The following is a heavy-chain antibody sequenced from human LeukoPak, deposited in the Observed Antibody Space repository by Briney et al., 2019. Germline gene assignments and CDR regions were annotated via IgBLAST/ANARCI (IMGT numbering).Heavy chain of an antibody. D-gene: IGHD6-19*01. Sequence: GGSLRLSCAASGFTFNSYAMSWVRAAPGKGLEWVSAISGSGSSTYYADSVKGRFTISRDNSKNTLYLQMNSLRAEDTAVYYCAKDHPPSSGWYPRIFDYWGQGTLVTVSS. CDR2: ISGSGSST. CDR1: GFTFNSYA. CDR3: AKDHPPSSGWYPRIFDY. J-gene: IGHJ4*02. V-gene: IGHV3-23*01.